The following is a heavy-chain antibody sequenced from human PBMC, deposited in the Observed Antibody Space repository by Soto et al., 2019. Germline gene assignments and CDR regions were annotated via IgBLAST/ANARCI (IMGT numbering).Heavy chain of an antibody. Sequence: PSETLSLTCAVYGESFSGYYWSWIRQPPGKGLEWIGEINHSGSTNYNPSLKSRVTISVDTSKNQFSLKLSSVTAADTAVYYCASRVVAALYYYDYYGLDVWGQGTTVTVSS. D-gene: IGHD2-15*01. V-gene: IGHV4-34*01. CDR3: ASRVVAALYYYDYYGLDV. CDR2: INHSGST. CDR1: GESFSGYY. J-gene: IGHJ6*01.